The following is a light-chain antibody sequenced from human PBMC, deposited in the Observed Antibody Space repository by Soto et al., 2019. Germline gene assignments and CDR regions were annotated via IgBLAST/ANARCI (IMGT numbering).Light chain of an antibody. Sequence: SYELTQPPSVSVAPGETARLSCGGTNVGSRCVHWYQQKPGQAPFLVIYYDSDRPSGIPERFSGSNSGNTATLIISRVEAGDEADYYCQVWEATGDQVVFGGGTKLTVL. V-gene: IGLV3-21*01. J-gene: IGLJ2*01. CDR2: YDS. CDR1: NVGSRC. CDR3: QVWEATGDQVV.